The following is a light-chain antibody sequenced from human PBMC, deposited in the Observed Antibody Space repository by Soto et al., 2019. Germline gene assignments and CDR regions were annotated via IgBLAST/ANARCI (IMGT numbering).Light chain of an antibody. V-gene: IGLV4-69*01. Sequence: QPVLTQSPSASASLGASVKLTCTLSSGHISNAIAWHQQKPEKGPRFLMNVNSDGSHIKGDGIPDRFSGSSSGAERYLIISSLQSEYEADYYCQTWGTGIPVVFGGGTQLTVL. CDR2: VNSDGSH. J-gene: IGLJ7*01. CDR1: SGHISNA. CDR3: QTWGTGIPVV.